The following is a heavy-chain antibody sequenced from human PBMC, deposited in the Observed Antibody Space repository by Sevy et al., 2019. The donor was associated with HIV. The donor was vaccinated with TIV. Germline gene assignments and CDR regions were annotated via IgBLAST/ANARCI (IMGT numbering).Heavy chain of an antibody. CDR3: TNHYDTGGRLDYFDY. Sequence: GGSLRLSCAASGFTFSTYAMSWVRQAPGKGLEWVSAISGSGDTTYYADSVKGRFTISRDKSESTLYLQMNSLRAEDTAIYYCTNHYDTGGRLDYFDYWGQGTLVTVSS. J-gene: IGHJ4*02. V-gene: IGHV3-23*01. D-gene: IGHD3-22*01. CDR1: GFTFSTYA. CDR2: ISGSGDTT.